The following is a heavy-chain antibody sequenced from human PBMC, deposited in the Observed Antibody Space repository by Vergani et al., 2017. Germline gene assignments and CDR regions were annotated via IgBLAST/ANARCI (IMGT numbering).Heavy chain of an antibody. V-gene: IGHV4-39*07. Sequence: QLQLQESGPGLVKPSETLSLTCTVSGGSISSSSYYWGWIRQPPGKGLEWIGSIYYSGSTYYNPSLKSRVTISVDTSKNQFSLKLSSVTAADTAVYYCARDAYDYVWGSYRHDAFDIWGQGTMVTVSS. CDR1: GGSISSSSYY. J-gene: IGHJ3*02. CDR2: IYYSGST. D-gene: IGHD3-16*02. CDR3: ARDAYDYVWGSYRHDAFDI.